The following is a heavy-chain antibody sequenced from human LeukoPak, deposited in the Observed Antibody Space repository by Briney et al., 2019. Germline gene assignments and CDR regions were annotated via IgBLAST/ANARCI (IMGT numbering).Heavy chain of an antibody. CDR3: ARARQGYYSYGTNFDY. D-gene: IGHD5-18*01. J-gene: IGHJ4*02. Sequence: SETLSLTCAVYGGSFSGYYWSWIRQPPGKGLEWIGEINHSGSTNYNPSLKSRVTISVDTSKNQFSLKLSSVTAADTAVYYCARARQGYYSYGTNFDYWGQGTLVTVSS. CDR2: INHSGST. V-gene: IGHV4-34*01. CDR1: GGSFSGYY.